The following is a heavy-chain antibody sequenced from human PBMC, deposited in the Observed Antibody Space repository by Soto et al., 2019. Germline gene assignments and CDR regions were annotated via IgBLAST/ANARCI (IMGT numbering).Heavy chain of an antibody. D-gene: IGHD3-10*01. V-gene: IGHV4-38-2*01. Sequence: SETLSLTCVVSGYSISSGYYWGWIRQPPGKGLEYIGSVYQSGSANYNPSLKSRVTISVDTSKNQFSLRLSSVTAADTAVYYCARASRISMVAGGFDFWGQGTLVTVSS. CDR3: ARASRISMVAGGFDF. CDR2: VYQSGSA. CDR1: GYSISSGYY. J-gene: IGHJ4*02.